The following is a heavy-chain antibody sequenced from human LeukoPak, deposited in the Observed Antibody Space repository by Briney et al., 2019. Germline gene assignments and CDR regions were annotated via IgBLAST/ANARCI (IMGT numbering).Heavy chain of an antibody. CDR1: GYTFTSYG. CDR2: ISAYNGNT. CDR3: ARGGYSYGLYYMDV. D-gene: IGHD5-18*01. Sequence: ASVKVSCKASGYTFTSYGISWVRQAPGQGLEWMGWISAYNGNTNYAQKLQGRVTMTRDTSISTAYMELSRLRSDDTAVYYCARGGYSYGLYYMDVWGKGTTVTVSS. J-gene: IGHJ6*03. V-gene: IGHV1-18*01.